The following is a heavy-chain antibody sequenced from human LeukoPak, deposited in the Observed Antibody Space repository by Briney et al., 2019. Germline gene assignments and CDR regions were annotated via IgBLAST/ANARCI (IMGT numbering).Heavy chain of an antibody. CDR3: ARDHVEMATFFQGSAFDI. V-gene: IGHV1-69*04. J-gene: IGHJ3*02. D-gene: IGHD5-24*01. Sequence: ASMKVSCKASGGTFSSYAISWVRQAPGQGLEWMGRIIPILGIANYAQKFQGRVTITADKSTSTAYMELSSLRSEDTAVYYCARDHVEMATFFQGSAFDIWGQGTMVTVSS. CDR2: IIPILGIA. CDR1: GGTFSSYA.